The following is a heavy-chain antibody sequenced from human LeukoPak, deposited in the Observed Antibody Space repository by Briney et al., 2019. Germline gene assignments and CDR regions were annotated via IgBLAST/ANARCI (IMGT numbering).Heavy chain of an antibody. CDR2: IKQDGSEK. D-gene: IGHD1-26*01. V-gene: IGHV3-7*01. J-gene: IGHJ3*02. Sequence: GGSLRLSCAASGFTFSSYWMSWVRQAPGKGLEWVANIKQDGSEKYYVDSVKGRFTISRDNAKNSLYLQMNSLRAEDTAVYYCAKTLRELSGGAFDIWGQGTMVTVSS. CDR1: GFTFSSYW. CDR3: AKTLRELSGGAFDI.